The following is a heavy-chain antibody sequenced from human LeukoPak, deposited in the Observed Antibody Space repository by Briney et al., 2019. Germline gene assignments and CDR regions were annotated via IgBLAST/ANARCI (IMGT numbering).Heavy chain of an antibody. CDR3: ARDRENYYDSSGYSTNDDAFDI. V-gene: IGHV3-21*01. J-gene: IGHJ3*02. CDR1: GFTFSSYS. D-gene: IGHD3-22*01. CDR2: ISSSSSYI. Sequence: GGSLRLSCAASGFTFSSYSMNWVRQAPGKGLEWVSSISSSSSYIYYADSVKGRFTLSRNNDKTSLYLPMNSLSAEDTAVYYCARDRENYYDSSGYSTNDDAFDIWGQGTMVTVSS.